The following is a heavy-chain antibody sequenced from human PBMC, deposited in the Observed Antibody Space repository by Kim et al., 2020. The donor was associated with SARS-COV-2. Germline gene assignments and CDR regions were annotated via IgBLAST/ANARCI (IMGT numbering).Heavy chain of an antibody. D-gene: IGHD6-19*01. J-gene: IGHJ3*02. Sequence: GGSLRLSCAASGFTFSSYAMSWVRQAPGKGLEWVSVIYSGGSSTYYADSVKGRFTISRDNSKNTLYLQMNSLRAEDTAVYYCAKDDLNSSGWYGGDAFDIWGQGTMVTVSS. V-gene: IGHV3-23*03. CDR2: IYSGGSST. CDR1: GFTFSSYA. CDR3: AKDDLNSSGWYGGDAFDI.